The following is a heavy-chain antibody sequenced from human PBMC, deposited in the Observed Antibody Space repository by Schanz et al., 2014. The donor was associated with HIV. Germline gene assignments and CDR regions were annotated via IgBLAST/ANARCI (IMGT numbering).Heavy chain of an antibody. D-gene: IGHD5-12*01. V-gene: IGHV1-18*01. Sequence: QVQLVQSGAEVKKPGASVKVSRKASGYTFTSYDINWVRQAPGQGLEWMGWISAYKGNTNYAQKLQGRVTMTTDTSTNTAYMELRRLRSDDTAVYYCARGAAEMATMTPWRYWGQGTLVTVSS. J-gene: IGHJ4*02. CDR2: ISAYKGNT. CDR1: GYTFTSYD. CDR3: ARGAAEMATMTPWRY.